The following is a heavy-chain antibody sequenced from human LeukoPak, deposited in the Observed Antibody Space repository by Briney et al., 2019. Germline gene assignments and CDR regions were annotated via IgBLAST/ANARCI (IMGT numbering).Heavy chain of an antibody. CDR1: GGSISSGDYY. D-gene: IGHD3-22*01. V-gene: IGHV4-30-4*01. J-gene: IGHJ3*02. Sequence: PSETLSLTCTVSGGSISSGDYYWSWIRQPPGKGLEWIGYIYYSGSTYYNPSLKSRVTISVDTSKNQFSLKLSSVTAADTAVYYRARGAYYYENDAFDIWGQGTMVTVSS. CDR2: IYYSGST. CDR3: ARGAYYYENDAFDI.